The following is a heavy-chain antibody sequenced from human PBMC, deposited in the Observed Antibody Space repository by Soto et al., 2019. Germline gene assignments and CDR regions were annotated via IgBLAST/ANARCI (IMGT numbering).Heavy chain of an antibody. CDR3: AKDHGGGNFFLYFDL. CDR2: ISYEGSRI. CDR1: DFSFRNYG. V-gene: IGHV3-30*18. D-gene: IGHD2-15*01. Sequence: PWGGLIVSCATSDFSFRNYGMHWVRQAPGKGLEWVAVISYEGSRIPYAASVKGRFTISRDNSKNAVFLQMNRLTPDDTAVYSCAKDHGGGNFFLYFDLWGQGTLVTVSS. J-gene: IGHJ4*02.